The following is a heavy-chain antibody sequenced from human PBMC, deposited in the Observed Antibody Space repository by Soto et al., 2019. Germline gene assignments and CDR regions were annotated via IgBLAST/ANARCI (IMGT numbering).Heavy chain of an antibody. CDR3: ARDGMTTGDT. V-gene: IGHV4-4*07. J-gene: IGHJ4*02. Sequence: SETLSLTCSVSGVSVRSYTWSWVRQPANKGLEWIGRVFSSVSATYNPSLKSRVSISMDTPENRISLKLDSVTAADAGVYFCARDGMTTGDTWGPGTLVTVSS. D-gene: IGHD2-21*02. CDR2: VFSSVSA. CDR1: GVSVRSYT.